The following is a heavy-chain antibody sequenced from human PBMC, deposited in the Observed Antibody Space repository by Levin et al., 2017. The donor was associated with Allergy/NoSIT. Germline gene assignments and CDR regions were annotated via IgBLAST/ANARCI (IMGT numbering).Heavy chain of an antibody. CDR2: ISWNSGSI. Sequence: GGFLRLSCAASGFTFDDYAMHWVRQAPGKGLEWVSGISWNSGSIGYADSVKGRFTISRDNAKNSLYLQMNSLRAEDTALYYCAKDTEYSSGWEGYYFDYWGQGTLVTVSS. CDR3: AKDTEYSSGWEGYYFDY. CDR1: GFTFDDYA. J-gene: IGHJ4*02. D-gene: IGHD6-19*01. V-gene: IGHV3-9*01.